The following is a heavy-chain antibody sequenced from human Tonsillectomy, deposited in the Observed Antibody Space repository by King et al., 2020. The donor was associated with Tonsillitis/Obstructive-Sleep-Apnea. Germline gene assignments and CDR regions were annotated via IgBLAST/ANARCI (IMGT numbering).Heavy chain of an antibody. V-gene: IGHV3-15*01. Sequence: VQLVESGGGLVKPGGSLRLSCAASGFNFKNAWMSWVRQAPGKGLEWVGRINGKTSGGASDYAAPVKGRFTISRADLQDTLDLQINSLKTEDTAEYYSITGPDDYEDDWGQGTPVSVSS. CDR3: ITGPDDYEDD. D-gene: IGHD4/OR15-4a*01. J-gene: IGHJ4*02. CDR2: INGKTSGGAS. CDR1: GFNFKNAW.